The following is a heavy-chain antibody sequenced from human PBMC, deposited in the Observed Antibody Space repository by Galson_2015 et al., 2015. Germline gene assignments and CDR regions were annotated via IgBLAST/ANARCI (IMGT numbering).Heavy chain of an antibody. Sequence: CAISGDSVSSNSAAWNWIRQSPSRGLEWLGRTYYRSKWYNDYAVSVKSRITINPDTSKNQFSLQLNSVTPEDTAVYYCARVLNGYSSSWQRNYYYYYGMDVWGQGTTVTVSS. CDR3: ARVLNGYSSSWQRNYYYYYGMDV. V-gene: IGHV6-1*01. J-gene: IGHJ6*02. D-gene: IGHD6-13*01. CDR2: TYYRSKWYN. CDR1: GDSVSSNSAA.